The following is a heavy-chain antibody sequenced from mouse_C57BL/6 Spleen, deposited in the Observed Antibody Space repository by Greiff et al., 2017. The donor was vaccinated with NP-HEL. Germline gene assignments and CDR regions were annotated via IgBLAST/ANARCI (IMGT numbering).Heavy chain of an antibody. J-gene: IGHJ4*01. Sequence: QIQLQQPGAELVRPGSSVKLSCKASGYTFTSYWMHWVKQRPIQGLEWIGNIDPSDSETHYNQKFKDKATLTVDKSSSTAYIQLSSLTSEDSAVYYCARERAYAMDYWGQGTSVTVSS. CDR1: GYTFTSYW. V-gene: IGHV1-52*01. CDR3: ARERAYAMDY. CDR2: IDPSDSET. D-gene: IGHD3-3*01.